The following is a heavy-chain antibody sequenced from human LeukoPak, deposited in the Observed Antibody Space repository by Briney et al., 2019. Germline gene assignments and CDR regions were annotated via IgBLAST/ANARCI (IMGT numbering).Heavy chain of an antibody. V-gene: IGHV3-74*01. CDR2: INSDGSST. J-gene: IGHJ4*02. Sequence: GGSLRLSCAASGFTFSSYWMHWVRQAPGKGLVWVSRINSDGSSTSYVDSVKGRFTISRDNSKNTLYLQMNSLRAEDTAVYYCAKRRSGSYYDYYFDYWGQGTLVTVSS. CDR1: GFTFSSYW. D-gene: IGHD1-26*01. CDR3: AKRRSGSYYDYYFDY.